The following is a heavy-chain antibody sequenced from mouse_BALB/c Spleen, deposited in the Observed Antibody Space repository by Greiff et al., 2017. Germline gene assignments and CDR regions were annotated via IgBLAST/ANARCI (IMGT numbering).Heavy chain of an antibody. D-gene: IGHD2-10*01. CDR1: GYSITSDYA. J-gene: IGHJ4*01. CDR2: ISYSGST. V-gene: IGHV3-2*02. CDR3: ARGPYLLWSPGYAMDY. Sequence: VQLKESGPGLVKPSQSLSLTCTVTGYSITSDYAWNWIRQFPGNKLEWMGYISYSGSTSYNPSLKSRISITRDTSKNQFFLQLNSVTTEDTATYYCARGPYLLWSPGYAMDYWGQGTSVTVSS.